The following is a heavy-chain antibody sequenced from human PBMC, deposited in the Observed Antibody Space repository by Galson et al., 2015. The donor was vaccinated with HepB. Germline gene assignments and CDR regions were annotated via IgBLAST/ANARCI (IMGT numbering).Heavy chain of an antibody. CDR3: ATDGSSRDVDH. CDR2: VRNDGRNE. V-gene: IGHV3-33*08. D-gene: IGHD3-16*01. J-gene: IGHJ4*02. Sequence: SLRLSCAAYGLTPFSNYGMHWVRQAPGKGLGWVAFVRNDGRNEHYADSVKGRFIISRDNDKGTVYLQMNSLRAEDTAVYYCATDGSSRDVDHWGQGTLVTVSS. CDR1: GLTPFSNYG.